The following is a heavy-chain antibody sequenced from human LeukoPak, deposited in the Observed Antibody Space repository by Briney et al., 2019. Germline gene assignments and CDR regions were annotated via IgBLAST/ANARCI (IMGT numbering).Heavy chain of an antibody. J-gene: IGHJ4*02. Sequence: GGSLRLSCAPSGFTFNNYGMHWVRQAPGKGLEWVASINQHGGETYYVDSVKGRFTISRDNARNSLYLQMSSLRVEDTAVYFCARDRVTMPAEDYFDYWGQGTLVTVSS. D-gene: IGHD2-15*01. CDR3: ARDRVTMPAEDYFDY. V-gene: IGHV3-7*01. CDR2: INQHGGET. CDR1: GFTFNNYG.